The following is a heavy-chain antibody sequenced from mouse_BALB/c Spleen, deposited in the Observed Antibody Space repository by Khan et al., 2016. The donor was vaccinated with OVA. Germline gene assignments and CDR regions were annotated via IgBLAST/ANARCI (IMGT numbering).Heavy chain of an antibody. D-gene: IGHD2-14*01. J-gene: IGHJ4*01. CDR1: GFSLSRYN. CDR3: AGAYYRYDGYYAMDY. CDR2: IWGGGGT. V-gene: IGHV2-6-4*01. Sequence: QVQLKQSGPGLVAPSQSLSITCTVSGFSLSRYNIHWVRQPPGKGLEWLGMIWGGGGTDYNSTLKIRLSIIKDNSKSQVFLKMDSLQTDDTAMYFCAGAYYRYDGYYAMDYWGQGTSVTVSS.